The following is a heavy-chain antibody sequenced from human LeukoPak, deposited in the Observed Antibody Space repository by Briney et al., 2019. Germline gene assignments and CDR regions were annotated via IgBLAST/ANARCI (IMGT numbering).Heavy chain of an antibody. CDR2: IYYSGST. J-gene: IGHJ1*01. V-gene: IGHV4-39*01. D-gene: IGHD3-22*01. CDR1: GGSISSSSYY. Sequence: SETLSLTCTVSGGSISSSSYYWGWIRQPPGKGLEWIGFIYYSGSTYYNPSLKSRVTISVDTSKNQFSLRLSSVTAADTAVYYCARANSKVYYDSSGYPPPGWIQHWGQGTLVTVSS. CDR3: ARANSKVYYDSSGYPPPGWIQH.